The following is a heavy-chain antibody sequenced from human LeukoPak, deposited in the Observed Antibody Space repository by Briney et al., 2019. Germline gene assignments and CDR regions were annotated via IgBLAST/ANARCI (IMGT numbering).Heavy chain of an antibody. V-gene: IGHV3-21*01. CDR1: GFTFSSYN. CDR3: ARGEEQWLVRAGWFDP. Sequence: GGAPRLSCAASGFTFSSYNMNWGRQAPGEGVEWGLSISSSSSYIYYADSVKGRFTISRDNAKNSLYLQMNSLRAEDTAVYYCARGEEQWLVRAGWFDPWGQGTLVTVSS. CDR2: ISSSSSYI. D-gene: IGHD6-19*01. J-gene: IGHJ5*02.